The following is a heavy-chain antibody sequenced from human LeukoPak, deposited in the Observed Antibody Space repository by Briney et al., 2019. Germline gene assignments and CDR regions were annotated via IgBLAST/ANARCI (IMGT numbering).Heavy chain of an antibody. CDR1: GGSFSGYY. CDR2: INHSGST. CDR3: ARVPVYCSSTSCSFDY. Sequence: SETLSLTCAVYGGSFSGYYWSWIRQPPGKELEWIGEINHSGSTNYNPSLKSRVTISVDTSKNQFSLKLSSVTAADTAVYYCARVPVYCSSTSCSFDYWGQGTLVTVSS. V-gene: IGHV4-34*01. D-gene: IGHD2-2*01. J-gene: IGHJ4*02.